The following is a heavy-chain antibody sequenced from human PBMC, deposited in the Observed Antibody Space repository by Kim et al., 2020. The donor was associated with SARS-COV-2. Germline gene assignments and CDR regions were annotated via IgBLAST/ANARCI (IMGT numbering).Heavy chain of an antibody. D-gene: IGHD3-9*01. CDR1: GYTFTSYA. Sequence: ASVKVSCKASGYTFTSYAMHWVRQAPGQRLEWMGWINAGNGNTKYSQKFQGRVTITRDTSASTADMELSSLRSEDTAVYYCARDSYYDIFRYYYYYMDVWGKGTAVPVYS. CDR3: ARDSYYDIFRYYYYYMDV. J-gene: IGHJ6*03. V-gene: IGHV1-3*01. CDR2: INAGNGNT.